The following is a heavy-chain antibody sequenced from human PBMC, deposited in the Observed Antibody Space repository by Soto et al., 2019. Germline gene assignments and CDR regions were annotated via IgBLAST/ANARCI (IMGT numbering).Heavy chain of an antibody. Sequence: EVQLLESGGGLVQPGGSLRLSCAASGFTFGSHDMSWVRQAPGKVLEWVSSISVSDPDTYYADSVKGRFTLSRDISKNTLFLQMNSLRAEDTAVYYCASSMGRGGNDYWGQGTLVAVSS. V-gene: IGHV3-23*01. J-gene: IGHJ4*02. CDR2: ISVSDPDT. D-gene: IGHD3-10*01. CDR3: ASSMGRGGNDY. CDR1: GFTFGSHD.